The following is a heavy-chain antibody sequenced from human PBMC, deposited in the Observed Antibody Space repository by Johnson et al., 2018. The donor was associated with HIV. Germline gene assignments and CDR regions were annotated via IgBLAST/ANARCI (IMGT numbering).Heavy chain of an antibody. J-gene: IGHJ3*02. D-gene: IGHD5-24*01. CDR3: ARGEDMATILI. CDR2: IKQDGSDT. Sequence: EHLVESGGALVQPGGSLRLSCAASGFTFSNYWMSWVRQAPGKGLEWVANIKQDGSDTYYPGSVKGRFTISRENAKNSLYLQMNSLRAEDTAVYYCARGEDMATILIWGQGTMVTVSS. V-gene: IGHV3-7*01. CDR1: GFTFSNYW.